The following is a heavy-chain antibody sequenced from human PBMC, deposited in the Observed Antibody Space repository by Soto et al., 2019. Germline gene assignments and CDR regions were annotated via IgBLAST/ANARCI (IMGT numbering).Heavy chain of an antibody. CDR2: INAGNGNT. CDR1: GYTFTSYA. Sequence: QVQLVQSGAEVKKPGASVKVSCKASGYTFTSYAMHWVRQAPGQRLEWMGWINAGNGNTKYSPKFQGRVTITRDTSASTADMELSSLRSEDTAVYYCARAYYDYIWGGYSLDYWGQGPLVTVSS. D-gene: IGHD3-16*01. J-gene: IGHJ4*02. CDR3: ARAYYDYIWGGYSLDY. V-gene: IGHV1-3*01.